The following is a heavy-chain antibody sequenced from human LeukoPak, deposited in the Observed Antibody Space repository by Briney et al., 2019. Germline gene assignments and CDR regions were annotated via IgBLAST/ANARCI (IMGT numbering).Heavy chain of an antibody. CDR1: GFTLRNDD. D-gene: IGHD3-10*01. V-gene: IGHV3-13*01. J-gene: IGHJ4*02. Sequence: GGSLRPSCATSGFTLRNDDMHGGRQVTGKGLEWVSGIGTAGDTYYPGSVKGRFTISRENAKNFLYLQMNSLRAGDTAVYYCTRAARSGYSYGWSFDFWGQGTLVTVSS. CDR3: TRAARSGYSYGWSFDF. CDR2: IGTAGDT.